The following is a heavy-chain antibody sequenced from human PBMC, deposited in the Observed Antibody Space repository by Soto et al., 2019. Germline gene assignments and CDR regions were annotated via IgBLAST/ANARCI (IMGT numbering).Heavy chain of an antibody. V-gene: IGHV4-39*01. CDR3: VSQVPGIANYFDY. CDR1: GGSISSSSYY. Sequence: SETLSLTCTVSGGSISSSSYYWGWIRQPPGKGLEWIGSIFYSGSTYYNPSLKSRVTISVDTSKNQFSLKLSSVTAADTAVYYCVSQVPGIANYFDYWGQGALVT. D-gene: IGHD2-21*01. J-gene: IGHJ4*02. CDR2: IFYSGST.